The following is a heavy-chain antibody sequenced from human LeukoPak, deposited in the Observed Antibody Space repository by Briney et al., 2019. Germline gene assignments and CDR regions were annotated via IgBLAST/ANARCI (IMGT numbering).Heavy chain of an antibody. CDR2: IIPMFGTA. CDR3: ARGYYYGSETYWHTNWFDP. D-gene: IGHD3-10*01. V-gene: IGHV1-69*05. CDR1: GGTSSNYV. J-gene: IGHJ5*02. Sequence: SVKVSCKASGGTSSNYVISRVRQAPGQGLEWMGGIIPMFGTANYAQKFQGRVTITTDESTSTGYMEMSSLRSEDTAVYYCARGYYYGSETYWHTNWFDPWGQGTPVTVSS.